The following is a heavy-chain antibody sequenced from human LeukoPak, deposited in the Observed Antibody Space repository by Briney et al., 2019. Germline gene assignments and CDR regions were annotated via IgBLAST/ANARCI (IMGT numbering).Heavy chain of an antibody. CDR1: GGSISSYY. CDR3: ARFVVPAAIEFSWLDP. V-gene: IGHV4-59*01. J-gene: IGHJ5*02. CDR2: IYYSGST. Sequence: SETLSLTCTVSGGSISSYYWSWIRQPPGKGLEWIGYIYYSGSTNYNPSLKSRVTISVDTSKNQFSLKLSSVTAADTAVYYCARFVVPAAIEFSWLDPWGQGTLVTVSS. D-gene: IGHD2-2*02.